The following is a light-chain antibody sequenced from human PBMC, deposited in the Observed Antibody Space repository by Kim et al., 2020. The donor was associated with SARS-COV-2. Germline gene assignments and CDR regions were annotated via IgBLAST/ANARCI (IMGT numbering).Light chain of an antibody. CDR1: SGHSSYA. CDR2: LNSDGSH. Sequence: SGSLGASVKLTCTLSSGHSSYAIAWHQQQPEKGPRYLMKLNSDGSHSKGDGIPDRFSGSSSGAERYLTISSLQSEDEADYYCQTWGTGINWVFGG. CDR3: QTWGTGINWV. V-gene: IGLV4-69*01. J-gene: IGLJ3*02.